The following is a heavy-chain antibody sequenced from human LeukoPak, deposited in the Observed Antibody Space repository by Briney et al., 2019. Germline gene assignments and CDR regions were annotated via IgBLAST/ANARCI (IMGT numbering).Heavy chain of an antibody. Sequence: GGSLRLSCAASGFTFSSYWMHWVRQAPGKGLVWVSRINSDGSSTSYADSVKGRFTISRDNFKNTLYLQMNSLTAEDTAIYYCAKGESLPHYYYYGMDVWGQGTTVTASS. V-gene: IGHV3-74*01. J-gene: IGHJ6*02. CDR1: GFTFSSYW. CDR3: AKGESLPHYYYYGMDV. CDR2: INSDGSST.